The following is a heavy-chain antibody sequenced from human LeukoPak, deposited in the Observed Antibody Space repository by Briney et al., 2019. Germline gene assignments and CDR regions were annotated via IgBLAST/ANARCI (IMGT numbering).Heavy chain of an antibody. D-gene: IGHD6-13*01. J-gene: IGHJ6*02. V-gene: IGHV1-58*01. CDR3: ARPHIPAVETDYYYGMDV. Sequence: TSVKVSCKASGFTFSNSAVQWVRQARGQRLEWIGWIVVGSGNTNFARKFQERVTITRDMSTSTAYMELSSLRSEDTAVYYCARPHIPAVETDYYYGMDVWGQGTTVTVSS. CDR2: IVVGSGNT. CDR1: GFTFSNSA.